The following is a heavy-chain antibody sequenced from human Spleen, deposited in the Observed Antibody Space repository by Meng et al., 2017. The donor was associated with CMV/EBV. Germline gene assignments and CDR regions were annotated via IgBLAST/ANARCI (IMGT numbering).Heavy chain of an antibody. D-gene: IGHD3-10*01. CDR3: ARVFLSGGSGSYYQLFDY. J-gene: IGHJ4*02. CDR2: IGDGGSTI. Sequence: GESLKISCAASGFTFSDYYMSWIRQAPGKGLEWVSYIGDGGSTIYYVDSVRGRFTISRDSAKNSLYLQMNSLRAEDTALYYCARVFLSGGSGSYYQLFDYWGQGTLVTVSS. CDR1: GFTFSDYY. V-gene: IGHV3-11*01.